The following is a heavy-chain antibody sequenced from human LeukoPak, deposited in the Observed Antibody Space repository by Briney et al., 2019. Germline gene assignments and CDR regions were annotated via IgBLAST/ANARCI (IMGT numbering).Heavy chain of an antibody. D-gene: IGHD3-9*01. CDR3: ARGLNYDILTGWTYYYYMDV. CDR2: INHSGST. CDR1: GGSFSGYY. J-gene: IGHJ6*03. Sequence: SETLSLTCAVYGGSFSGYYWSWIRQPPGKGLEWIGEINHSGSTNYNPSLKSRVTISVDTSKNQFSLKLSSVTAADTAVYYCARGLNYDILTGWTYYYYMDVWGKGTTVTVS. V-gene: IGHV4-34*01.